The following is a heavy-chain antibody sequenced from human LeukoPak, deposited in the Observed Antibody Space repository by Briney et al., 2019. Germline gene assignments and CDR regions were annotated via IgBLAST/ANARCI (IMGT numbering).Heavy chain of an antibody. J-gene: IGHJ4*02. D-gene: IGHD3-16*01. Sequence: SETLSLTCTVSGGSLGSGFYYWGWIRQAPGXGXXXIGSIYHSGRIFYNASFESRIAMSVDPSHYQFSLRPISVTATATAFFYCARRWQVITCVKYEHWSQGSLVTVSS. CDR2: IYHSGRI. CDR3: ARRWQVITCVKYEH. CDR1: GGSLGSGFYY. V-gene: IGHV4-39*01.